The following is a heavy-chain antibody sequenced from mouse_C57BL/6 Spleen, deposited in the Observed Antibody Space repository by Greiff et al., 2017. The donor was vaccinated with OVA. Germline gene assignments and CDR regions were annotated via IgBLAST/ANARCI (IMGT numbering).Heavy chain of an antibody. D-gene: IGHD2-3*01. J-gene: IGHJ3*01. CDR2: ISSGGDYI. CDR1: GFTFSSYA. Sequence: EVKLMESGEGLVKPGGSPKLSCAASGFTFSSYAMSWVRQTPEKRLEWVAYISSGGDYIYYADTVKGRFTISRDNARNTLYLQMSSLKSEDTAMYYCTRDDPEGWFAYWGQGTLVTVSA. CDR3: TRDDPEGWFAY. V-gene: IGHV5-9-1*02.